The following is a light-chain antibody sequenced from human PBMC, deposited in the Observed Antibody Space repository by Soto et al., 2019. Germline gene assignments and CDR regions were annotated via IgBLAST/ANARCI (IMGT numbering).Light chain of an antibody. CDR2: GAS. CDR1: QSVSSS. V-gene: IGKV3-15*01. CDR3: QQYNNWPLT. Sequence: EIVMTQSPATLSVSPGERATLSCRASQSVSSSLAWYQQKPGQAPRLLIYGASTRATGIPARFSGSGSGAEFTLTISSLQSEDFAFYYCQQYNNWPLTVGGGTKVDIK. J-gene: IGKJ4*01.